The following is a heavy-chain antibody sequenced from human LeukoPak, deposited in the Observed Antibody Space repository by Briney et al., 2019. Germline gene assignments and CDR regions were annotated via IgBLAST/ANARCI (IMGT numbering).Heavy chain of an antibody. CDR3: ARGSDYSWGG. V-gene: IGHV3-30-3*01. Sequence: PGKSLRLSCAASGFTFSGYPIHWVRQAPGKGLEWVAVISYDGSNKYYADSVKGRFTISRDNSKNTLYLQMNSLRAEDTAVYYCARGSDYSWGGWGQGTLVTVSS. D-gene: IGHD3-3*01. CDR2: ISYDGSNK. CDR1: GFTFSGYP. J-gene: IGHJ4*01.